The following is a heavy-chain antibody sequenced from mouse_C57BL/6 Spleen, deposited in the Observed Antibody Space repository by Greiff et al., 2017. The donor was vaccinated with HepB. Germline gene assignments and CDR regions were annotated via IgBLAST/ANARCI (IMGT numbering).Heavy chain of an antibody. Sequence: QVQLKQPGAELVKPGASVKLSCKASGYTFTSYWMHWVKQRPGRGLEWIGRIDPNSGGTKYNEKFKSKATLTVDKPSSTAYMQLSSLTSEDSAVYYCAREELTTVVSYYFDYWGQGTTLTVSS. CDR1: GYTFTSYW. CDR3: AREELTTVVSYYFDY. V-gene: IGHV1-72*01. D-gene: IGHD1-1*01. CDR2: IDPNSGGT. J-gene: IGHJ2*01.